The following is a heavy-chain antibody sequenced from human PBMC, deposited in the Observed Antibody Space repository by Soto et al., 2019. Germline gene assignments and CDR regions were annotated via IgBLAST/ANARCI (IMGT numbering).Heavy chain of an antibody. J-gene: IGHJ5*02. Sequence: PSETLSLTCAVSGYSIGSGYYWGWIRQPPGKGLEWIGSIYHSGSTYYNPSLKSRVTISVDTSKNQFSLKLSSVTAADTAVYYCARMIVVVITRRWFDPWGKGTLVTVSS. D-gene: IGHD3-22*01. CDR1: GYSIGSGYY. V-gene: IGHV4-38-2*01. CDR3: ARMIVVVITRRWFDP. CDR2: IYHSGST.